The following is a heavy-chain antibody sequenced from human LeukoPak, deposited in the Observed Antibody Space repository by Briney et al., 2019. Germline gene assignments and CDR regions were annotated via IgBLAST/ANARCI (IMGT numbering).Heavy chain of an antibody. D-gene: IGHD2-15*01. J-gene: IGHJ4*02. CDR3: ARDRWVVARGYFDY. Sequence: ASVKVSCKASGYTFTSYAMHWVRQAPGQRLEWMGWINAGNGNTKYSQKFQGRVTITRDTSASTAYMELSSLRSEDTAVCYCARDRWVVARGYFDYWGQGTLVTVSS. V-gene: IGHV1-3*01. CDR2: INAGNGNT. CDR1: GYTFTSYA.